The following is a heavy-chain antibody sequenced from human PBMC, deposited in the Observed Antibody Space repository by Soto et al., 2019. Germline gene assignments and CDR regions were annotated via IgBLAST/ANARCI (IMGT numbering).Heavy chain of an antibody. CDR1: GGSISSGGYY. J-gene: IGHJ4*02. V-gene: IGHV4-31*03. Sequence: QVQLQESGPGLVKPSQTLSLTCTVSGGSISSGGYYWSWIRQTPGKGLEWIGYIYYSGGTYYNPSLKSRVTISVDTSKNQFSLKLSSVTAADTAVYYCARSGYSYGPNPLLYWGQGTLVTVSS. CDR3: ARSGYSYGPNPLLY. D-gene: IGHD5-18*01. CDR2: IYYSGGT.